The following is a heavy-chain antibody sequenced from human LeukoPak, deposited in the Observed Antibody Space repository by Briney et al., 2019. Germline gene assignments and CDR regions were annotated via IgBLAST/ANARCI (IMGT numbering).Heavy chain of an antibody. D-gene: IGHD3-3*01. V-gene: IGHV4-34*01. CDR1: GGSLSGYY. J-gene: IGHJ5*02. Sequence: KPSETLSLTCAVYGGSLSGYYWSWIRQPPGKGLEWIGEINHSGSTNYNPSLKSRVTISVDTSKNQFSLKLSSVTAADTAVYYCARASAPLGYDFWSGRKNWFDPWGQGTLVTVSS. CDR2: INHSGST. CDR3: ARASAPLGYDFWSGRKNWFDP.